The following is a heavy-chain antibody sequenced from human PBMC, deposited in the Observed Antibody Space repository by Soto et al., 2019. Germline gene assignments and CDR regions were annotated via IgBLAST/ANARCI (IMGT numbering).Heavy chain of an antibody. CDR2: IYYSGTT. D-gene: IGHD1-26*01. CDR1: GGSISGYC. CDR3: AGMSARNYGMDL. V-gene: IGHV4-59*01. Sequence: QVQLQESGPGLVKPSETLSLTCTVSGGSISGYCWTWIRQPPGKGLEWIGYIYYSGTTSHNPTLTSRVTKSLVTSKPQFALELSSVTAAGTAVYYCAGMSARNYGMDLWGQGTTVTVSS. J-gene: IGHJ6*02.